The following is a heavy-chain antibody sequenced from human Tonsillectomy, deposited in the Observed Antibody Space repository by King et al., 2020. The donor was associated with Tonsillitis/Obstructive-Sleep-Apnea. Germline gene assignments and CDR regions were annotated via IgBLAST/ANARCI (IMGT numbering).Heavy chain of an antibody. Sequence: LPLQESGPGLVKPSETLSLTCTVSGGSIRSSNYHWGWIRQPPGKGLEWIGSICNSDSTYYNPSLKSRVTISVDTSKNQFSLKLSSVTAADTAIYYCARHERRFTSGTDPWGQGTLVTVSS. V-gene: IGHV4-39*01. J-gene: IGHJ5*02. CDR3: ARHERRFTSGTDP. CDR1: GGSIRSSNYH. CDR2: ICNSDST. D-gene: IGHD3-16*01.